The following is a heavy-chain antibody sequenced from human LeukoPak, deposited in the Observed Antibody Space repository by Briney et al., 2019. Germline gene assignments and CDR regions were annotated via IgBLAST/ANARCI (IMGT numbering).Heavy chain of an antibody. CDR1: GGSISSYY. CDR2: IYYSGST. V-gene: IGHV4-59*01. D-gene: IGHD3-22*01. Sequence: ASETLSLTCTVSGGSISSYYWSWIRQPPGKGLEWIGYIYYSGSTNYNPSLKSRVTISVDTTKNQFSLKLSSVTAADTAVYYCARDFNYDSSGYLYNWFDPWGQGTLVTVSS. CDR3: ARDFNYDSSGYLYNWFDP. J-gene: IGHJ5*02.